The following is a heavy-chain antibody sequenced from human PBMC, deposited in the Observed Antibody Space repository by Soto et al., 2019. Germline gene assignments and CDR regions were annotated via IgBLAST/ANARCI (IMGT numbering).Heavy chain of an antibody. CDR2: IYPADSRS. Sequence: GESLKISCKAYGYSFTSYWIGWVRQMPGKGLEWMGIIYPADSRSRYGLSFQGQVTMSADTFINTSYLQWSSLKASDTAKYYCARLGDGFNPYYFDSWGQGTPVTVSS. V-gene: IGHV5-51*01. J-gene: IGHJ4*02. D-gene: IGHD3-3*01. CDR1: GYSFTSYW. CDR3: ARLGDGFNPYYFDS.